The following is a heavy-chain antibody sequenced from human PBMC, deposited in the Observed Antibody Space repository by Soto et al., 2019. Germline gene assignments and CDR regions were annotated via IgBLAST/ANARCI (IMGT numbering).Heavy chain of an antibody. Sequence: QVQLVQSGAEVKKPGASVKVSCKASGYTFTSYGISWVRQAPGQGLEWMGWISAYNGNTNYAQKLQGRVTMTTDTSTSTAYMELRSVRSDDTAVYYCARESVLRYFDWLSGGIDYWGQGTLVTVSS. CDR2: ISAYNGNT. V-gene: IGHV1-18*01. J-gene: IGHJ4*02. CDR3: ARESVLRYFDWLSGGIDY. D-gene: IGHD3-9*01. CDR1: GYTFTSYG.